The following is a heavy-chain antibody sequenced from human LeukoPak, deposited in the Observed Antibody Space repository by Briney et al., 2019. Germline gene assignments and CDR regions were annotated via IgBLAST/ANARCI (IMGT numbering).Heavy chain of an antibody. Sequence: GGSLRLSCAASGFTFSTYTMCWVRHPPGKRLEWVSIIGSSGGGIHYADSVKGRFTISRDNAKNSLYLQMNSLRAEDTAVYYCARDQKLLWFGELLPNYYYYYGMDVWGQGTTVTVSS. D-gene: IGHD3-10*01. V-gene: IGHV3-23*01. CDR3: ARDQKLLWFGELLPNYYYYYGMDV. J-gene: IGHJ6*02. CDR2: IGSSGGGI. CDR1: GFTFSTYT.